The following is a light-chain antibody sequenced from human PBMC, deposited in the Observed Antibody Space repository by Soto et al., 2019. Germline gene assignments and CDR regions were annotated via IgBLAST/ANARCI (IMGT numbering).Light chain of an antibody. J-gene: IGLJ1*01. CDR2: RNS. CDR3: ATWDDRLNGHV. CDR1: SSNIGTNY. Sequence: QSVLTQPPSASGTPVQRGTGSWSGSSSNIGTNYVYWYQQLPGTAPTLLIYRNSQRPSGVPDRFSGSKSGTSASLAISGLRSEDEADYYCATWDDRLNGHVFGTGTKVTVL. V-gene: IGLV1-47*01.